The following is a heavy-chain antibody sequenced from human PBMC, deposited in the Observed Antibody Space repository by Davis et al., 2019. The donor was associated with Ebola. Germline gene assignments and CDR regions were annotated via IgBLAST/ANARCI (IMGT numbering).Heavy chain of an antibody. CDR3: ALGCSGGSCYPYYYYYGMDV. Sequence: PGGSLRLSCAASGFTFSSYSMNWVRQAPGKGLEWVSYISSSSSTIYYADSVKGRFTISRDNAKNSLYLQMNSLRAEDTAVYYCALGCSGGSCYPYYYYYGMDVWGQGTTVTVSS. CDR1: GFTFSSYS. V-gene: IGHV3-48*01. J-gene: IGHJ6*02. D-gene: IGHD2-15*01. CDR2: ISSSSSTI.